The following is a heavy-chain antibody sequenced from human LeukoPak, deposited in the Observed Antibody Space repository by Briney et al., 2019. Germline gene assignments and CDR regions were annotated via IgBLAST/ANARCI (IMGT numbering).Heavy chain of an antibody. CDR3: ARGRDGDYGNWFDP. Sequence: SETLSLTCTVSGGSISGYYWSWIRQPPGKGLEWIGEINHSGSTNYNPSLKSRVTISVDTSKNQFSLKLSSVTAADTAVYYCARGRDGDYGNWFDPWGQGTLVTVSS. V-gene: IGHV4-34*01. J-gene: IGHJ5*02. CDR1: GGSISGYY. D-gene: IGHD4-17*01. CDR2: INHSGST.